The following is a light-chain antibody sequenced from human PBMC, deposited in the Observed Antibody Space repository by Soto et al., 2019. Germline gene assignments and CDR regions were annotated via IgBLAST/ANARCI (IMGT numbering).Light chain of an antibody. CDR1: QNVRNNY. Sequence: ELTQSPSTLSLYPGERATLSCRASQNVRNNYIGWYQQKPGQAPTLLIYGASIRATGIPDRFSGSGSGTDFTLTISRLEPKDFAVYYCQGYGNSRTFGQGTKVDI. V-gene: IGKV3-20*01. J-gene: IGKJ1*01. CDR2: GAS. CDR3: QGYGNSRT.